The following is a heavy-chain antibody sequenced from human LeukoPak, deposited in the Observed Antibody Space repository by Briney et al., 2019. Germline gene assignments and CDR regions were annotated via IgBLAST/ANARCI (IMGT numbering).Heavy chain of an antibody. V-gene: IGHV4-34*01. CDR3: ARLKGWVGTSFDY. CDR2: INHSGST. CDR1: GGSFSGYY. D-gene: IGHD1-7*01. J-gene: IGHJ4*02. Sequence: PSETLSLTCAVYGGSFSGYYWSWIRQPPGRGLEWIGEINHSGSTNYNPSLKSRVTISVDTSKNQFSLKLSSVTAADTAVYYCARLKGWVGTSFDYWGQGTLVTVSS.